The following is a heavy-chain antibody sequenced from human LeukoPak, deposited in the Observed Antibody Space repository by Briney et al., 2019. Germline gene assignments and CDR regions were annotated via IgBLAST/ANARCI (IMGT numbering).Heavy chain of an antibody. CDR3: ARRYYYGSGSYYY. CDR1: GGSISGYF. CDR2: VDTSGNT. Sequence: SETLSLTCTVSGGSISGYFWSWIRQPAGKGLEWIGRVDTSGNTRYNPSLKSRITMSVDAPNNQFFLKLSSVTAADTAVYYCARRYYYGSGSYYYWGQGTLVTVSS. J-gene: IGHJ4*02. D-gene: IGHD3-10*01. V-gene: IGHV4-4*07.